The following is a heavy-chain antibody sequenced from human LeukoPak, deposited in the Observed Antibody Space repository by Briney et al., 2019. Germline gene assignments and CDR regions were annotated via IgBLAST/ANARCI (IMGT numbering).Heavy chain of an antibody. CDR3: ARVVVVPAAHFDY. CDR1: GGSISSYY. V-gene: IGHV4-39*07. J-gene: IGHJ4*02. Sequence: SETLSLTCTVSGGSISSYYWGWIRQPPGKGLEWIGSIYYSGSTYYNPSLKSRVTISVDTSKSQFSLKLSSVTAADTAVYYCARVVVVPAAHFDYWGQGTLVTVSS. CDR2: IYYSGST. D-gene: IGHD2-2*01.